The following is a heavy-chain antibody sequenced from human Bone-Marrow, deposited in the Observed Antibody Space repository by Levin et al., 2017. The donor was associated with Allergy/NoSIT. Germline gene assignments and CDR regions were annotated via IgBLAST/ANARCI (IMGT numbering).Heavy chain of an antibody. CDR1: GVSINTGDYY. V-gene: IGHV4-31*03. CDR2: IYYTGST. D-gene: IGHD1-26*01. CDR3: GISGATTGS. Sequence: PSETLSLTCTVSGVSINTGDYYWSWIRQHPGKGLEWVGYIYYTGSTYYNPSLNGRGTISFDTSGNQFSLKLTSVTAADTAVYYCGISGATTGSWGQGTLVTVSS. J-gene: IGHJ5*02.